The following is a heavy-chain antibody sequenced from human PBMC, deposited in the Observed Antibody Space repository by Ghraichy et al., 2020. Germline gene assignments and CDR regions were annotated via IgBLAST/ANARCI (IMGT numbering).Heavy chain of an antibody. CDR1: GSSISSSTYY. J-gene: IGHJ6*03. V-gene: IGHV4-39*01. CDR2: IYYSGNT. D-gene: IGHD3-22*01. CDR3: ATSKGGYDSSGYYYYYYYMNV. Sequence: GSLRLTCTVSGSSISSSTYYWGWIRQPPGKGLEWIGSIYYSGNTYYNPSLKSRVTISVDMSKNQFSLKLSSVTAADTAVYFCATSKGGYDSSGYYYYYYYMNVWGKGTTVTVSS.